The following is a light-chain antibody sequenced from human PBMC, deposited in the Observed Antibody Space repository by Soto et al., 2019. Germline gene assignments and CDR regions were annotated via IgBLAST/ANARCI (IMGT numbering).Light chain of an antibody. CDR3: QHYGNSPT. Sequence: EIVMTQSPATLSVSPGERATLSCRASQSVSSKLAWYQQKPGQAPRLLIYGASTRATGIPARFSGSGSGTEFTLTISSLQSEDFAVYWCQHYGNSPTFGQGTKVQIK. CDR1: QSVSSK. CDR2: GAS. J-gene: IGKJ1*01. V-gene: IGKV3-15*01.